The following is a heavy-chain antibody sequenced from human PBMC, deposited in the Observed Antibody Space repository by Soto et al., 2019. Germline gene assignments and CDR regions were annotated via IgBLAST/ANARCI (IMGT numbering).Heavy chain of an antibody. J-gene: IGHJ6*03. V-gene: IGHV3-21*01. D-gene: IGHD2-2*01. CDR2: ISSSSSYI. Sequence: GGSLRLSCAASGFTFSSYSMNWVRQAPGKGLEWVSSISSSSSYIYYADSVKGRFTISRDNAKNSLYLQMNSLRAEDTAVYYCARADIVVVPAAESNYYYYYMDVWGKGTTVTVSS. CDR3: ARADIVVVPAAESNYYYYYMDV. CDR1: GFTFSSYS.